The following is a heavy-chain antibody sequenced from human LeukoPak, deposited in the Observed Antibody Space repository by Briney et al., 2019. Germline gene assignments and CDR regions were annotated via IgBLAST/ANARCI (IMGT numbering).Heavy chain of an antibody. CDR2: MNPNSGNT. CDR1: GYTFTSYD. CDR3: ARMGGMTTVITALWGYYYYMDV. Sequence: ASVKVSCKASGYTFTSYDINWVRQATGQGLEWMGWMNPNSGNTGYAQKFQGRVTITRNTSISTAYMELSSLRSEDTAVYYCARMGGMTTVITALWGYYYYMDVWGKGTTVTVSS. D-gene: IGHD4-11*01. J-gene: IGHJ6*03. V-gene: IGHV1-8*03.